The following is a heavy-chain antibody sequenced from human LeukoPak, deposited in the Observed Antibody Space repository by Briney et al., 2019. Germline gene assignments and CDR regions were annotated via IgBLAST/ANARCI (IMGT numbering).Heavy chain of an antibody. CDR2: ITSSGSTK. J-gene: IGHJ4*02. CDR1: GVIFSRYE. D-gene: IGHD6-13*01. Sequence: GGSLRLSCAASGVIFSRYEMNWVRQAPGKGLEWISYITSSGSTKFYADSVKGRFTISRDNAKSSLSLQMNSVTAADTGVYFCAREASGGTWSYFDFWGQGSLVTVSS. V-gene: IGHV3-48*03. CDR3: AREASGGTWSYFDF.